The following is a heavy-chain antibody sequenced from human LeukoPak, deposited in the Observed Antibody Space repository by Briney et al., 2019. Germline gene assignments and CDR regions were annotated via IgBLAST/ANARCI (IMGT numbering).Heavy chain of an antibody. CDR3: ARGPTVTTSFYYYYYYYMDV. V-gene: IGHV3-7*01. J-gene: IGHJ6*03. CDR1: GFTFSSYW. CDR2: IKQDGSYK. D-gene: IGHD4-17*01. Sequence: PGGSLRLSCAASGFTFSSYWMSWVRQAPGKGLEWVANIKQDGSYKYYVDSVKGRFTISRDNAKNSLYLQMNSLRAEDTAVYYCARGPTVTTSFYYYYYYYMDVWGKGTTVTVSS.